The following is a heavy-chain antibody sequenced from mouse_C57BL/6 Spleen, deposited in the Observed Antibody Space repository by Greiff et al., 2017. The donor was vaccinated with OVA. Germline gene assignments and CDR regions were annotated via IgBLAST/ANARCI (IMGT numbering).Heavy chain of an antibody. CDR1: GYTFTDYY. CDR2: IFPGSGST. CDR3: ARGGPYGSRGYAMDY. D-gene: IGHD1-1*01. V-gene: IGHV1-75*01. Sequence: VQLKESGPELVKPGASVKISCKASGYTFTDYYINWVKQRPGQGLEWIGWIFPGSGSTYYNEKFKGKATLTVDKSSSTAYMLLSSLTSEDSAVYFCARGGPYGSRGYAMDYWGQGTSVTVSS. J-gene: IGHJ4*01.